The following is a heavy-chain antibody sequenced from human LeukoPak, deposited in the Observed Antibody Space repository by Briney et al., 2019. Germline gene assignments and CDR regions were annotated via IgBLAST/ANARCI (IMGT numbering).Heavy chain of an antibody. J-gene: IGHJ3*02. V-gene: IGHV3-23*01. Sequence: GGSLRLSCTASGFTFSAYAMLWVRQAPGRGPEWLSAIRGGGGSAFYADSMKGWFTISRDNSKYTLFLQMNSLRAEDTAVYYCARDPNGDYIGAFDMWGPGTMVTVSS. CDR1: GFTFSAYA. CDR2: IRGGGGSA. D-gene: IGHD4-17*01. CDR3: ARDPNGDYIGAFDM.